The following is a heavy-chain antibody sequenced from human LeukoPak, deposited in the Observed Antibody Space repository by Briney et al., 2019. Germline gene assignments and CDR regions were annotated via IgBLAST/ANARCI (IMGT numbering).Heavy chain of an antibody. J-gene: IGHJ3*02. CDR2: IKQDGSEK. CDR3: ARGGCSSTSCPDAFDI. V-gene: IGHV3-7*01. CDR1: GFPFSSYW. Sequence: GSLRLSCAASGFPFSSYWMSWVRQAPGKGLEWVANIKQDGSEKYYVDSVKGRFTISRDNAKNSLYLQMNSLRAEDTAVYYCARGGCSSTSCPDAFDIWGQGTMVTVSS. D-gene: IGHD2-2*01.